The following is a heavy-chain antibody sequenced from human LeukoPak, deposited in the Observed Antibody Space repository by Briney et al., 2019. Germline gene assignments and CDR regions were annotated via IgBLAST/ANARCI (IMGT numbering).Heavy chain of an antibody. J-gene: IGHJ4*02. V-gene: IGHV3-9*01. Sequence: RPGGSLRLSCAASGFTFDDYAMHWVRQAPGKGLEWVSGISWNSGSIGYADSVKGRFTISRDNAKNSLYLQMNSLRAEDTAVYYCAKGYSYGDYWGQGTLVTVSS. CDR2: ISWNSGSI. D-gene: IGHD5-18*01. CDR1: GFTFDDYA. CDR3: AKGYSYGDY.